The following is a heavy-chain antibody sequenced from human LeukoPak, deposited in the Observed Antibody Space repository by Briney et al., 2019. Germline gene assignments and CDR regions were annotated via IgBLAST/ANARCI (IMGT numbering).Heavy chain of an antibody. D-gene: IGHD2-2*01. V-gene: IGHV3-21*01. Sequence: KPGGSLTLSCAASGCAFSSYSMNWVRQAPGKGLEWVSSISSSSSYIYYPAPVKRRFTISRDNAKNSMYLQMNRLRAEDTAVYYCARDEPPPYCSSTSCYFVTFDAFDIWGQGTMVTVSS. CDR1: GCAFSSYS. J-gene: IGHJ3*02. CDR3: ARDEPPPYCSSTSCYFVTFDAFDI. CDR2: ISSSSSYI.